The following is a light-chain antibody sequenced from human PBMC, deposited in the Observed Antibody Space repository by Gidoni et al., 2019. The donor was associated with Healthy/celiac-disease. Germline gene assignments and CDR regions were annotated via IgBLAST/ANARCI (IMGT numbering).Light chain of an antibody. CDR3: QQLNSYSLT. CDR1: QGLSMY. V-gene: IGKV1-9*01. Sequence: DIQLTQSPSFLSASVGDRVTITCRASQGLSMYLAWYQQNPGKAPKLLIYAASTLQSGVPSRFSGSGSGTEFTLTISSLQPEDFATYYCQQLNSYSLTFGGGTKVEIK. CDR2: AAS. J-gene: IGKJ4*01.